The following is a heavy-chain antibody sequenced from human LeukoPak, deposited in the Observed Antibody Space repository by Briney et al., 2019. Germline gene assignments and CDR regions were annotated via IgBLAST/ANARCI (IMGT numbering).Heavy chain of an antibody. V-gene: IGHV3-9*03. D-gene: IGHD3-10*01. CDR2: ISWNSGSI. CDR1: GFTFDDYA. CDR3: AKDDMVRGVISPNNWFDP. J-gene: IGHJ5*02. Sequence: GRSLRLSCAASGFTFDDYAMHWVRQAPGKGLEWVSGISWNSGSIGYADSVKGRFTIFRDNAKNSLYLQMNSLRAEDMALYYRAKDDMVRGVISPNNWFDPWGQGTLVTVSS.